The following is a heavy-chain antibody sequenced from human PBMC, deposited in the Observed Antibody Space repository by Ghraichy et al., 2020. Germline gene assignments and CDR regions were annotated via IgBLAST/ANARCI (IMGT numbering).Heavy chain of an antibody. CDR3: ARGGYTYGLGYYYGMDV. V-gene: IGHV3-74*01. D-gene: IGHD5-18*01. J-gene: IGHJ6*02. Sequence: GESLRLSCAASGFTFSSYWMHWVRQAPGKGLVWVSRINSDGSSTSYADSVKGRFTISRDNAKNTLYLQMNSLRAEDTAVYYCARGGYTYGLGYYYGMDVWGQGTTVTVSS. CDR1: GFTFSSYW. CDR2: INSDGSST.